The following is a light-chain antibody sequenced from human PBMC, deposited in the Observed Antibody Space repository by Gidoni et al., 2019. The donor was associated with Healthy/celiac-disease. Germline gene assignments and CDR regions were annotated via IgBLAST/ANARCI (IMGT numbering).Light chain of an antibody. J-gene: IGKJ1*01. CDR1: QSVSSSY. CDR3: QQYGSSPT. CDR2: GAS. V-gene: IGKV3-20*01. Sequence: ELCFTQSPGTLSLSPGERATLSCRASQSVSSSYLAWYQQKPGQAPRLLIYGASSRATGIPDRFSGSGSGTDFTLTISRLEPEDFAVYYCQQYGSSPTFGQGTKVEIK.